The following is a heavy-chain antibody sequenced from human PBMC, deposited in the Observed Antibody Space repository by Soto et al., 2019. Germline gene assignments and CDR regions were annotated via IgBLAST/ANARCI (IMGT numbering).Heavy chain of an antibody. V-gene: IGHV3-33*01. D-gene: IGHD4-17*01. Sequence: QVQLVESGGGVVQPGGSRRPSCAPSGFTFGSHAMHWFRRPPGKGLEGVAVIGSDGARDSYADSMKGRFSISRDNGQNTLYLQINSLRVEDTAVYYCARDDDYPDNGLDYWGQGTLVTVSS. J-gene: IGHJ4*02. CDR1: GFTFGSHA. CDR3: ARDDDYPDNGLDY. CDR2: IGSDGARD.